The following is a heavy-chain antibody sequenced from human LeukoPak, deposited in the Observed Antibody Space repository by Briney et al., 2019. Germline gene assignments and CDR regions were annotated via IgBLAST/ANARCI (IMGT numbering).Heavy chain of an antibody. CDR2: ISSSGSTI. D-gene: IGHD4-17*01. CDR3: ARDSVYGDYGMDV. V-gene: IGHV3-48*03. Sequence: GGSLTLSCAASGFTFSSYEMNWVRQAPGKGLEWVSYISSSGSTIYYADSVKGRFTISRDNAKNSLYLQMNSLRAEYTAVYYCARDSVYGDYGMDVWGQGTTVTVSS. CDR1: GFTFSSYE. J-gene: IGHJ6*02.